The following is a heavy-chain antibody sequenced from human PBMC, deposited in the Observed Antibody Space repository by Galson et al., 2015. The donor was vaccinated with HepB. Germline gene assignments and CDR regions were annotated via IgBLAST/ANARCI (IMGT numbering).Heavy chain of an antibody. CDR2: ISGSGGST. J-gene: IGHJ4*02. V-gene: IGHV3-23*01. D-gene: IGHD1-26*01. CDR1: GFTFSSYA. CDR3: AKVRDSVGGTLNPDFDY. Sequence: SLRLSCAASGFTFSSYAMSWVRQAPGKGLGWVSAISGSGGSTYYADSVKGRFTISRDNSKNTLYLQMNSLRAEDTAVYYCAKVRDSVGGTLNPDFDYWGQGTLVTVSS.